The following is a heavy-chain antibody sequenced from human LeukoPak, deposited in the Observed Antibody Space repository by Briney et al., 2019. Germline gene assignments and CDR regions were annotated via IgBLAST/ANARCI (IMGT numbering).Heavy chain of an antibody. J-gene: IGHJ4*02. D-gene: IGHD3-10*01. CDR1: GYTFTDYN. V-gene: IGHV1-2*02. Sequence: ASVKVSCKASGYTFTDYNIHWVRQAPGQGLEWMGWTSPNSGGTNYAQKFQGRVTMTRDTSITTAYMELSRLRSDDTAMYYCTVWFGELTHWGQGTLVTVSS. CDR3: TVWFGELTH. CDR2: TSPNSGGT.